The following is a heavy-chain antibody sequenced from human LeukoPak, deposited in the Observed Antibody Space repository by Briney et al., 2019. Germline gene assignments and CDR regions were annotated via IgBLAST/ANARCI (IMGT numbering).Heavy chain of an antibody. Sequence: GGSLRLSCAASGFTFSSYWMSWVRQAPGKGLEWVANIKQDGSEKYYVDSVKGRFTISRDNAKNSLYLQTNSLRAEDTAVYYCAREVGYCSGGSCYFGFDYWGQGTLVTVSS. CDR2: IKQDGSEK. J-gene: IGHJ4*02. CDR3: AREVGYCSGGSCYFGFDY. CDR1: GFTFSSYW. V-gene: IGHV3-7*03. D-gene: IGHD2-15*01.